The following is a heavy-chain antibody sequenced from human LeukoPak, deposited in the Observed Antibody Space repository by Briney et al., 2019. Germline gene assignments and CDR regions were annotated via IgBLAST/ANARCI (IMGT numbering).Heavy chain of an antibody. V-gene: IGHV4-34*01. J-gene: IGHJ5*02. CDR1: GGSFSGYY. CDR3: AVRTLGYCSSTSCHRAGWFDP. CDR2: INHSGST. Sequence: SETLSLTCAAYGGSFSGYYWSWIRQPPGKGLEWIGEINHSGSTNYNPSLKSRVTISVDTSKNQFSLKLSSVTAADTAVYYCAVRTLGYCSSTSCHRAGWFDPWGQGTLVTVSS. D-gene: IGHD2-2*01.